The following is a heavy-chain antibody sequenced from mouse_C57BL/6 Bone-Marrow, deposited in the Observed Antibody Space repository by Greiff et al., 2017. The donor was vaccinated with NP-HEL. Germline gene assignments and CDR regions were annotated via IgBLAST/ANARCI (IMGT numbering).Heavy chain of an antibody. CDR1: GYTFTSYG. Sequence: VQLQQSGAELARPGASVKLSCKASGYTFTSYGISWVKQRTGQGLEWIGEIYPRSGNTYYNEKFKGKATLTADKSSSTAYMELRSLTSEDSAVYFCADHYYCSSYGAMDYWGQGTSVTVSS. CDR2: IYPRSGNT. CDR3: ADHYYCSSYGAMDY. J-gene: IGHJ4*01. D-gene: IGHD1-1*01. V-gene: IGHV1-81*01.